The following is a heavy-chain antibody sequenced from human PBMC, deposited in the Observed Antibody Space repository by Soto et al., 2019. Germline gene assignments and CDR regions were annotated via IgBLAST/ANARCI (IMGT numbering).Heavy chain of an antibody. D-gene: IGHD6-13*01. V-gene: IGHV3-30*03. CDR1: GFTFNDYG. Sequence: QVQLVESGGGVVQPGRSLRLSCAASGFTFNDYGIHWVRQAAGKGLDWVAVISYDGSNKYYAGSVYGRFTISRDNSKNTLYLQMNSLRAEHTAVYYCARRQGVEAAGHPFDPCGQGTLVTVSS. J-gene: IGHJ5*02. CDR2: ISYDGSNK. CDR3: ARRQGVEAAGHPFDP.